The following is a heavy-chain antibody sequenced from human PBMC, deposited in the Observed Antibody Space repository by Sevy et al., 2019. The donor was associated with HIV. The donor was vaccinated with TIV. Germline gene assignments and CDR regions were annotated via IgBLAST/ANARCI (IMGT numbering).Heavy chain of an antibody. V-gene: IGHV3-74*01. J-gene: IGHJ6*04. CDR1: GFTFSSHW. CDR3: ARGQLLQLLEWPSYSLDV. Sequence: GSLRLSCAASGFTFSSHWMFWVRQAPGKGLMWVSHINSHGTITNHADSVKGRFAISRDNAKNTVYLRMDSLRAEDTAVYYCARGQLLQLLEWPSYSLDVWGKGTTVTVSS. CDR2: INSHGTIT. D-gene: IGHD3-3*01.